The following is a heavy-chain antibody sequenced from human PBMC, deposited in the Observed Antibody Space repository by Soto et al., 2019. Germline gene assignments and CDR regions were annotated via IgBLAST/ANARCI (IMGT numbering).Heavy chain of an antibody. V-gene: IGHV1-18*01. CDR2: LSAYNGNT. D-gene: IGHD6-19*01. Sequence: QVQLVQSGAEVKKPEASVKVSCKASGYTFTSYGISWVRQAPGQGLEWMGWLSAYNGNTNYAQKLQGRVTMTTDTSTSTAYMELRSLRSDDTAVYYCARSVRDSSGGQYYYYYYGMDVWGQGTTVTVSS. J-gene: IGHJ6*02. CDR3: ARSVRDSSGGQYYYYYYGMDV. CDR1: GYTFTSYG.